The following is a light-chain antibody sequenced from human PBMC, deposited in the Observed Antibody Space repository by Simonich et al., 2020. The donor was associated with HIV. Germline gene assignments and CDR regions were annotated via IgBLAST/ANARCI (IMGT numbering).Light chain of an antibody. Sequence: EIVMKQSPATLSVSPGERATFSCRASQSVTNNLAWYQQKPGQAPRLLIYGASTRATGIPVRFSGSGSGTEFTLTISSLQSEDFAVYYCQQYHLWPPLTFGGGTKVEIK. CDR2: GAS. CDR3: QQYHLWPPLT. CDR1: QSVTNN. J-gene: IGKJ4*01. V-gene: IGKV3-15*01.